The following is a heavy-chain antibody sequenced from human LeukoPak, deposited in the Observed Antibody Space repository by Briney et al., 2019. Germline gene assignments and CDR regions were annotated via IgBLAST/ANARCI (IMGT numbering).Heavy chain of an antibody. CDR3: ARAPAGHYDILTEDAFDI. J-gene: IGHJ3*02. D-gene: IGHD3-9*01. CDR2: INPSGGST. CDR1: GYTFTSYY. Sequence: ASVKVSCKASGYTFTSYYMHWVRQAPGQGLEWMGIINPSGGSTSYAQKFQGRVTMTRDVSTSTVYMELSSLRSEDTAVYYCARAPAGHYDILTEDAFDIWGQGTMVTVSS. V-gene: IGHV1-46*01.